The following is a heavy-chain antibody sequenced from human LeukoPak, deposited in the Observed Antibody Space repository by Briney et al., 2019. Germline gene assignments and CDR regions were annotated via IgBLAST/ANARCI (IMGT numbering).Heavy chain of an antibody. J-gene: IGHJ4*02. CDR2: ISYDGSNK. Sequence: GGSLRLSCAASGFTFSSYAMHWVRQARGKGLEWVAVISYDGSNKYYADSVKGRFTISRDNSKNTLYLQMNSLRAEDTAVYYCARGRKRSIAARPGAYFDYWAREPWSPSPQ. V-gene: IGHV3-30-3*01. CDR3: ARGRKRSIAARPGAYFDY. D-gene: IGHD6-6*01. CDR1: GFTFSSYA.